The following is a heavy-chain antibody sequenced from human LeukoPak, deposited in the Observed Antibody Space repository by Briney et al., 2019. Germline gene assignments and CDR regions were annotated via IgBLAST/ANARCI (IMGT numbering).Heavy chain of an antibody. CDR3: ARPRVGVCDKVQDY. CDR2: ISGSSSNI. V-gene: IGHV3-21*01. D-gene: IGHD3-3*01. J-gene: IGHJ4*02. Sequence: GGSLRLSCAASGFVFSTYTMTWFRQAPGKGLEWVASISGSSSNIYYTDSVKGRFTISRDNAKNSLYLQMNSLRAEDTAVYYCARPRVGVCDKVQDYWGQGTLVTVSP. CDR1: GFVFSTYT.